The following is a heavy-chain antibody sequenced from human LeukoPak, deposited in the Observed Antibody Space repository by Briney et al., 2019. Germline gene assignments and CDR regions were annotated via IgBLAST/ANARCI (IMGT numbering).Heavy chain of an antibody. Sequence: ETLSLTCTVSGGSISDYYWSWIRQPPGKGLEWIGYFSNSQTNNYTPTLKGRVTMSVDTSKNQFSLKLSSVTAADTAVYYCARGSNWGDYWGQGTLVAVSS. CDR2: FSNSQTN. V-gene: IGHV4-59*12. D-gene: IGHD7-27*01. J-gene: IGHJ4*02. CDR1: GGSISDYY. CDR3: ARGSNWGDY.